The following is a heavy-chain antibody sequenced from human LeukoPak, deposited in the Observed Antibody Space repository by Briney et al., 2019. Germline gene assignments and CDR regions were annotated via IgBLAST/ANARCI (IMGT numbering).Heavy chain of an antibody. CDR3: ARHIPAVPGSGYFDY. CDR2: IYYSGSA. Sequence: PSETLSLTCTVSGGSISSSSYYWGWIRQPPGKGLEWIGTIYYSGSASYNPSLKSRVTMSVDMSKNQFSLELSSVTAADTAVYFCARHIPAVPGSGYFDYWGQGTLVTVSS. J-gene: IGHJ4*02. D-gene: IGHD6-19*01. V-gene: IGHV4-39*01. CDR1: GGSISSSSYY.